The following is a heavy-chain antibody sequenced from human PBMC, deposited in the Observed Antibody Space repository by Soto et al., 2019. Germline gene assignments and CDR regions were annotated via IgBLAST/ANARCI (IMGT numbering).Heavy chain of an antibody. CDR2: ISNDGNKK. Sequence: GGSLRLSCAASGFTFSIHGMHWVRQTPGKGLEWVAVISNDGNKKYYVESVEGRFSVSRDNSKSIVYLQMNNVRIEDTAKYYCAKDKVPYYDFWSGQRWFDPWGQGTQVTVSS. CDR3: AKDKVPYYDFWSGQRWFDP. CDR1: GFTFSIHG. D-gene: IGHD3-3*01. V-gene: IGHV3-30*18. J-gene: IGHJ5*02.